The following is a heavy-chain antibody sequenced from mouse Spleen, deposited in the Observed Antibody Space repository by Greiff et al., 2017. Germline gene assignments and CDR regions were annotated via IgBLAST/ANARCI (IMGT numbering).Heavy chain of an antibody. CDR2: IWTGGGT. CDR3: ARKRQRDYYGFAN. Sequence: VKLMESGPGLVAPSQTLSITCTVSGFSLTSYAISWVRQPPGKGLEWLGVIWTGGGTNYNSALISRLSISKDNSKSKVFLKMNSLQTDDTARYYCARKRQRDYYGFANWGQGTLVTVSA. V-gene: IGHV2-9-1*01. J-gene: IGHJ3*01. CDR1: GFSLTSYA. D-gene: IGHD1-1*01.